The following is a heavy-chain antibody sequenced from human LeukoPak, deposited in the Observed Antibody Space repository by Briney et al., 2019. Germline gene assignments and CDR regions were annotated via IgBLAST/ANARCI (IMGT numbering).Heavy chain of an antibody. V-gene: IGHV3-21*01. CDR3: ARDAGYCSSTSCQVNI. D-gene: IGHD2-2*01. CDR1: GFTFSSYS. Sequence: PGGSPRLSCAASGFTFSSYSVNWVRQAPGKGLEWVSSISSSSSYIYYADSVKGRFTISRDNAKNSLYLQMNSLRAEDTAVYYCARDAGYCSSTSCQVNIWGQGTMVTVSS. CDR2: ISSSSSYI. J-gene: IGHJ3*02.